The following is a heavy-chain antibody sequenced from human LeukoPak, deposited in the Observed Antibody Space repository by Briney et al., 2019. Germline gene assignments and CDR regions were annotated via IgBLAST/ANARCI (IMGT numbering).Heavy chain of an antibody. J-gene: IGHJ3*02. CDR3: ARGWGSSGWDVDI. CDR2: MNPNSGNT. V-gene: IGHV1-8*01. CDR1: GYTFTSYD. D-gene: IGHD3-22*01. Sequence: GASVKVSCKASGYTFTSYDINWVRQATGQGLEWMGWMNPNSGNTGYAQKFQGRVTMTRNTSISTAYMELSSLRAEDTAVYDCARGWGSSGWDVDIWGQGTMVTVSS.